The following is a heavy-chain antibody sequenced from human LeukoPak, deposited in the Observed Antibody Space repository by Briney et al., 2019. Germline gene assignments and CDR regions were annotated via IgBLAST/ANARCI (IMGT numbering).Heavy chain of an antibody. D-gene: IGHD3-22*01. CDR2: IIPIFGTA. Sequence: VKVSCKASGGTFSSYAISWVRQAPGQGLEWMGGIIPIFGTANYAQKFQGRVTITADESTSTAYMELSSLRSEDTAVYYCARRAMIVVANAFDIWGQGTMVTVSS. CDR3: ARRAMIVVANAFDI. V-gene: IGHV1-69*13. CDR1: GGTFSSYA. J-gene: IGHJ3*02.